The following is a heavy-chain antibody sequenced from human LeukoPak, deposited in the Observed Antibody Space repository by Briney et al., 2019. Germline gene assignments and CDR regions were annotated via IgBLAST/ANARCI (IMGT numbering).Heavy chain of an antibody. V-gene: IGHV6-1*01. CDR3: ARSWAGMYYPFYYFDY. CDR2: TYYRSKWYN. D-gene: IGHD1-26*01. Sequence: SQTLSLTCAISGDGVSSNSATWNWIRQSPSRGLEWLGRTYYRSKWYNDYAVSVRSRITINPDTSKNQFSLQLNSVTPEDTAVYYCARSWAGMYYPFYYFDYWGQGTLVSVSS. J-gene: IGHJ4*02. CDR1: GDGVSSNSAT.